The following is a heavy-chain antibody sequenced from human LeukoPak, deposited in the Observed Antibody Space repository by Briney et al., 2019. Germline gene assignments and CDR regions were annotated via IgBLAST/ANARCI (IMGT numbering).Heavy chain of an antibody. V-gene: IGHV1-2*02. D-gene: IGHD4-17*01. J-gene: IGHJ3*02. CDR2: INPNSGGT. CDR3: ARDMPLTTYDAFDI. Sequence: ASVKVSCKASGYTFTGYYMHWVRQAPGQGLEWMGWINPNSGGTNYAQKFQGRVTMTRDTSISTAYMELSRLRSDDTAVYYCARDMPLTTYDAFDIWGQGTLLTVSS. CDR1: GYTFTGYY.